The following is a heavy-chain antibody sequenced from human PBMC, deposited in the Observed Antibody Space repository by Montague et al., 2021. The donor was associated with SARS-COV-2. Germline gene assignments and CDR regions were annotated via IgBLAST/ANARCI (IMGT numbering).Heavy chain of an antibody. CDR1: GFSLSTSGMC. D-gene: IGHD3/OR15-3a*01. CDR2: XXWNDDK. Sequence: PALVKPTQTLTLTCTFSGFSLSTSGMCVSWIRQPPGKALEWLALXXWNDDKYYSTSLKTRLTISKDTSKNQVVLTMTNMDPVDTATYYCARMHIWTGYYAYGIDVWGQGTTVTVSS. V-gene: IGHV2-70*01. CDR3: ARMHIWTGYYAYGIDV. J-gene: IGHJ6*02.